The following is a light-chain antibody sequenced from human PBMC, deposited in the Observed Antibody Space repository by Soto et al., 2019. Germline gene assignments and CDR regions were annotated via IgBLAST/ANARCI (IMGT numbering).Light chain of an antibody. J-gene: IGKJ2*01. CDR3: QHYDNLPPYI. CDR1: QNIGVW. CDR2: DAS. V-gene: IGKV1-5*01. Sequence: DVQMTQSPSTVSASVGDKVTITCRASQNIGVWLAWWQQKPGKAPKLIIYDASTLESGVPSGFSGSGSGTEFTLTITSLQPDDIATYFCQHYDNLPPYIFGQGTKLEIK.